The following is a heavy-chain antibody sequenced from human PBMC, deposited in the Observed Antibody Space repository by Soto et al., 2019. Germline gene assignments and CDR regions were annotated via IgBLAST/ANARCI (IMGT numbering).Heavy chain of an antibody. CDR2: ISGSGGST. CDR1: GFTFSSYA. J-gene: IGHJ6*02. Sequence: GGSLRLSCAASGFTFSSYAMSWVRQAPGKGLEWVSAISGSGGSTYYADSVKGRFTISRDNSKNTLYLQMNSLRAEDTAVYYCAKEIERFLEYSYGMDVWGQGTTVTVSS. CDR3: AKEIERFLEYSYGMDV. V-gene: IGHV3-23*01. D-gene: IGHD3-3*01.